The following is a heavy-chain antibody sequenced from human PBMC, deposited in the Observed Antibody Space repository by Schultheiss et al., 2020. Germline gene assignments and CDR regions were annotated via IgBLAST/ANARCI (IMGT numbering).Heavy chain of an antibody. CDR1: GGSISSGGYY. Sequence: SQTLSLTCTVSGGSISSGGYYWSWIRQHPGKGLEWIGYIYYSGSTYYNPSLKSLVTISVDTSKNQFSLKLSSVTAADTAVYYCAYLDDSSGWYFLDYWGQGTLVTVSS. V-gene: IGHV4-31*01. J-gene: IGHJ4*02. CDR3: AYLDDSSGWYFLDY. CDR2: IYYSGST. D-gene: IGHD6-19*01.